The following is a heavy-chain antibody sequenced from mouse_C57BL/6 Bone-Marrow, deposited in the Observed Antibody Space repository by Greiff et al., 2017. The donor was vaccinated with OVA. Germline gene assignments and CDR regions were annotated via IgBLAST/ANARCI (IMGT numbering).Heavy chain of an antibody. CDR3: ARKFYYGSSHRYCDV. Sequence: QVQLQQPGAELVMPGASVKLSCKASGYTFTSYWMHWVKQRPGQGLEWIGEIDPSDSYTNYNQKFKGKSTLTVDKSSSTAYMQLSSLSSEDSAVYYCARKFYYGSSHRYCDVWGTGTTGTVSA. V-gene: IGHV1-69*01. J-gene: IGHJ1*03. CDR1: GYTFTSYW. D-gene: IGHD1-1*01. CDR2: IDPSDSYT.